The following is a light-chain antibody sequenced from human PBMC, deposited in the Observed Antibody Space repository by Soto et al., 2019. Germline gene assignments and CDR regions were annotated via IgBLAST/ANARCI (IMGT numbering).Light chain of an antibody. CDR2: GAS. CDR3: QQYGSSPPYS. Sequence: EIVLTQSPGTLSLSPGERATLSCRASQSVSRFYLAWYQQKPGQAPRLLIYGASSRATGVPDRFSGSGSGTDFTLTISSLEPEDFAVYYCQQYGSSPPYSFGQGTNLEIK. V-gene: IGKV3-20*01. CDR1: QSVSRFY. J-gene: IGKJ2*01.